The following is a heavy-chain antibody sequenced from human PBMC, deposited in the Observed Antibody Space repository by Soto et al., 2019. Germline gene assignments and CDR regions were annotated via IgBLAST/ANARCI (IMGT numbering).Heavy chain of an antibody. Sequence: QVQLVQSGAEMKKPGSSVKVSCQSSGGTFNTYAMNWVRQAPGQGPEWMGDISPMFGAANYAPKFQGRVTITADEPTGTSYMQSSSLTSEDTALYSCAREVQVHTPAFVYWGQGNLVTVS. CDR3: AREVQVHTPAFVY. CDR1: GGTFNTYA. J-gene: IGHJ4*02. D-gene: IGHD3-10*01. V-gene: IGHV1-69*19. CDR2: ISPMFGAA.